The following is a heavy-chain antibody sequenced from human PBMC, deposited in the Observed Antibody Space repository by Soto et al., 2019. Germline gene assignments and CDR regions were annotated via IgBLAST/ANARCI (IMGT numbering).Heavy chain of an antibody. J-gene: IGHJ6*02. CDR3: ARPGKGYYYGMDV. CDR1: GYTFSSYT. Sequence: ASVKVSCKASGYTFSSYTISWVRQAPGQGLEWMGRIIPILGIANYAQKFQGRVTITADKSTSTAYMELSSLRSEDTAVYYCARPGKGYYYGMDVWGQGTTVTVSS. D-gene: IGHD6-13*01. CDR2: IIPILGIA. V-gene: IGHV1-69*02.